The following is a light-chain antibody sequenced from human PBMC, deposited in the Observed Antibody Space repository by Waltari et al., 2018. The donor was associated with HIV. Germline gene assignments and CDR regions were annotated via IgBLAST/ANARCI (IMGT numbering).Light chain of an antibody. CDR3: QQYGSSLFT. CDR2: GAS. Sequence: ELVLTQSPGTLSLSPGERATLPCRASQSVSSSYLAWYQQKPGQAPRLLIYGASSRATGIPDRFSGSGSGTDFTLTISRLGPEDFAVYYCQQYGSSLFTFGPGTKVDIK. V-gene: IGKV3-20*01. CDR1: QSVSSSY. J-gene: IGKJ3*01.